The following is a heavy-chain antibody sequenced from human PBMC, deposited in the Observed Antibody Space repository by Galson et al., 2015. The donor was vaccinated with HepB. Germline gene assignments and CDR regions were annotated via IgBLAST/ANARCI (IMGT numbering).Heavy chain of an antibody. CDR1: GFTFSSYA. J-gene: IGHJ4*02. D-gene: IGHD3-22*01. CDR2: ISSNGGST. CDR3: VKARGYYDSSGYYYFDY. V-gene: IGHV3-64D*06. Sequence: SLRLSCAASGFTFSSYAMHWVRQAPGKGLEYVSAISSNGGSTYYADSVKGRFTISGDNSKNTLYLQMSSLRAEDTAVYYCVKARGYYDSSGYYYFDYWGQGTLVTVSS.